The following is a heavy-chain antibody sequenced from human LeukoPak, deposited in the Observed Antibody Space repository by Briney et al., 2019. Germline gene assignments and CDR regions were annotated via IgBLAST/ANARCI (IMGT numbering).Heavy chain of an antibody. CDR1: GFTFNDYY. CDR2: ISSSGSTI. V-gene: IGHV3-11*04. Sequence: GGSLRLSCAASGFTFNDYYMSWIRQAPGKGLKWVSYISSSGSTIYYADSVKGRFTISRDNAKNSLYLQMNSLRAEDTAVYYCARARWGVGGPYYFDYWGQGTLVTVSS. CDR3: ARARWGVGGPYYFDY. J-gene: IGHJ4*02. D-gene: IGHD3-16*01.